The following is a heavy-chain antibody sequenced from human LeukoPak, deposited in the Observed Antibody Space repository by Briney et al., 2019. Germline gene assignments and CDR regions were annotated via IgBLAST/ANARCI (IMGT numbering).Heavy chain of an antibody. Sequence: GGSLGLFCGASVFLFRDFEMNWVRQAPGKGLEWVSYIYWGGYSIYYADPVKGRFTLSRDNAETSMILQMNSLRAEDTDLYYCAGERRYCGGDCLDDWGQGTLVTVSS. CDR2: IYWGGYSI. V-gene: IGHV3-48*03. CDR3: AGERRYCGGDCLDD. J-gene: IGHJ4*02. D-gene: IGHD2-21*02. CDR1: VFLFRDFE.